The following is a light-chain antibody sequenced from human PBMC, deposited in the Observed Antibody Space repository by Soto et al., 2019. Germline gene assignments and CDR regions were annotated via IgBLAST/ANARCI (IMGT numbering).Light chain of an antibody. CDR3: TAYAGGSNGG. Sequence: QSALTQPPSASGSPGQSVTISCTGTSSDVGGYNFVSWYQQHPGKAPKLIISEVSKRPSGVPDRFSGSKSGNTAPLTVSGLQGEDEADYNCTAYAGGSNGGFGNGTKLTVL. J-gene: IGLJ1*01. CDR1: SSDVGGYNF. V-gene: IGLV2-8*01. CDR2: EVS.